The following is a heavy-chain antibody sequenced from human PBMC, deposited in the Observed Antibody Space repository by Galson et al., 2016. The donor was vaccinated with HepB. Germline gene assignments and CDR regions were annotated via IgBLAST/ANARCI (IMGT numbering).Heavy chain of an antibody. CDR1: GGSISSSSYY. J-gene: IGHJ6*02. Sequence: ETLSLTCTVSGGSISSSSYYWGWIRQPPGKGLEWIGSIYYSGSTNYNPSLKSRVSISVDTSKNQFSLRLNSVTAADTAVYYCARLIYGGSPDYYYFHGMDVWGQGTTVTVSS. D-gene: IGHD4-23*01. CDR2: IYYSGST. V-gene: IGHV4-39*07. CDR3: ARLIYGGSPDYYYFHGMDV.